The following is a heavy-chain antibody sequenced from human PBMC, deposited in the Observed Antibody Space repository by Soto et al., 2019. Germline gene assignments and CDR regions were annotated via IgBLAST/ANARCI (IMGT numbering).Heavy chain of an antibody. Sequence: EVPLLESGGGLVQPGGSLRLSCAASGFTFSSYAMSWVRQAPGKGLEWVSAISGSGGSTYYADSVKGRFTISRDNSKNTLYLQMNSLRAEDTAVYYCAKVQVGGGSYFVEAFDIWGQGTMVTVSS. CDR1: GFTFSSYA. CDR2: ISGSGGST. J-gene: IGHJ3*02. D-gene: IGHD1-26*01. V-gene: IGHV3-23*01. CDR3: AKVQVGGGSYFVEAFDI.